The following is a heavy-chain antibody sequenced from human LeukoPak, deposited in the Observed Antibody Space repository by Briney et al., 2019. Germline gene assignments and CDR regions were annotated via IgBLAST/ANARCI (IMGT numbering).Heavy chain of an antibody. D-gene: IGHD6-19*01. CDR2: TGGSDDNT. CDR1: GFSVNGYV. V-gene: IGHV3-23*01. Sequence: QPGGSLRLSCEGSGFSVNGYVMSWVRQAPGKGLEWIAVTGGSDDNTHYADSVKGRFTISRDNSENRLFLQMNSLRPDDSALYYCTKDLMPGFSSGWYFAYWGQGTLVTVS. CDR3: TKDLMPGFSSGWYFAY. J-gene: IGHJ4*02.